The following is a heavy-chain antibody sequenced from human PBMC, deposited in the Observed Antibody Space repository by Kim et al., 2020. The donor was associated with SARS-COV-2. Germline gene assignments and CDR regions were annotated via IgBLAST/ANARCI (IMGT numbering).Heavy chain of an antibody. CDR2: IKQDGSEK. D-gene: IGHD1-26*01. J-gene: IGHJ3*02. Sequence: GGSLRLSCAASGFTFSRYWMSWVRQAPGKGREWVANIKQDGSEKYYVDSVKGRFTISRDNAKNSLYLQMNSLRAEDTAVYYCASVRYLGRGCAFDIWGQGTMVTVSS. V-gene: IGHV3-7*01. CDR3: ASVRYLGRGCAFDI. CDR1: GFTFSRYW.